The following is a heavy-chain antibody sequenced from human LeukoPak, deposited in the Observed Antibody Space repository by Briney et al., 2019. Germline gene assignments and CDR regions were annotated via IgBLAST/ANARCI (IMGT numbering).Heavy chain of an antibody. CDR2: IYHSGST. J-gene: IGHJ5*02. D-gene: IGHD5-18*01. CDR3: ASERSGYSYGYHWFDP. V-gene: IGHV4-38-2*02. Sequence: SETLSLTCTVSGYSISSGYYWGWIRQPPGKGLEWIGSIYHSGSTYYNPSLKSRVTISVDTSKNQFSLKLSSVTAADTAVYYCASERSGYSYGYHWFDPWGQGTLVTVSS. CDR1: GYSISSGYY.